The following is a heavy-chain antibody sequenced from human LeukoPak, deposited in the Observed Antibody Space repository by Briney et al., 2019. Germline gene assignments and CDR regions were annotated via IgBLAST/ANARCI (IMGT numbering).Heavy chain of an antibody. CDR2: FDPEDGET. D-gene: IGHD6-13*01. CDR1: GYTLTELS. CDR3: ATGGMNLSLNLDY. J-gene: IGHJ4*02. Sequence: VSVKVSCKVSGYTLTELSMHWVRQAPGKGLEWMGGFDPEDGETIYAQKFRGRVTMTEDTSTDTAYMELSSLRSEDTAVYYCATGGMNLSLNLDYWGQGTLVTVSS. V-gene: IGHV1-24*01.